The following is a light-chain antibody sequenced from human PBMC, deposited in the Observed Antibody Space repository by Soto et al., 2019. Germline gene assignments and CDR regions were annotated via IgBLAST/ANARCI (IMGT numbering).Light chain of an antibody. CDR3: QQGYSNPRT. CDR2: AAS. CDR1: QSISTY. Sequence: DIQMTQSPSSLSASVGDRVTITCRASQSISTYLNWYQQIPGKAPKLLIYAASTLQSGAPSRFSGGGSGTDFTLTISSLQPDDFATYYCQQGYSNPRTFGQGTKLEIK. V-gene: IGKV1-39*01. J-gene: IGKJ2*02.